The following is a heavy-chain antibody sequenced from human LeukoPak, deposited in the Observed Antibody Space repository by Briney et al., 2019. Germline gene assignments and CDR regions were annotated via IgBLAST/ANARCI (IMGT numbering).Heavy chain of an antibody. D-gene: IGHD3-3*01. CDR1: GGSISSYY. CDR2: IYYSGST. CDR3: ARERALRFLEWLPDYYGMDV. Sequence: SETLSLTCTVSGGSISSYYWSWIRQPPGKGLEWIGYIYYSGSTSYNPSLKSRVTISVDTSKNQFSLKLSFVTAADTAVYYCARERALRFLEWLPDYYGMDVWGQGTTVTVSS. J-gene: IGHJ6*02. V-gene: IGHV4-59*01.